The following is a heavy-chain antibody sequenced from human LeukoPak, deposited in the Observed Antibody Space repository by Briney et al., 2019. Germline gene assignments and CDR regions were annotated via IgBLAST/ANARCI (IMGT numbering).Heavy chain of an antibody. V-gene: IGHV3-33*01. Sequence: GGSLRLSCAASGFTFRNYGMQWVRQVPGKGLEWVALIWYDGSNKYYADSVKGRFTISRDNSKNTLYLQMNSLRAEDTAVYYCARDPKTNYDFWSGYSYYYYGMDVWGQGTTVTVSS. CDR1: GFTFRNYG. CDR2: IWYDGSNK. CDR3: ARDPKTNYDFWSGYSYYYYGMDV. J-gene: IGHJ6*02. D-gene: IGHD3-3*01.